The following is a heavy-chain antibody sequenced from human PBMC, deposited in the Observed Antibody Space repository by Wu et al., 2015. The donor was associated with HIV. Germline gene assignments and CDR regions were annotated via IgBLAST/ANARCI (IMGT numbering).Heavy chain of an antibody. D-gene: IGHD3-9*01. CDR3: ARAVVGRFFDWLPHLDY. J-gene: IGHJ4*02. Sequence: QVHLVQSGGEVKKPGASLKVSCKASGYIFTDYYIHWVRQAPGQGLEWMGWINPDNDRTNFAQKFQVRVTMTRDTSISTASMALSRLRSGDTAIYYCARAVVGRFFDWLPHLDYWGQGTLVTVSS. V-gene: IGHV1-2*02. CDR2: INPDNDRT. CDR1: GYIFTDYY.